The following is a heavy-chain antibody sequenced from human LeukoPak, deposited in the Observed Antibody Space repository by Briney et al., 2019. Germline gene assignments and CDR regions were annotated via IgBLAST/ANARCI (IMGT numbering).Heavy chain of an antibody. D-gene: IGHD1-14*01. Sequence: PGGSLRLSCAASGFTFSSYWMHWVRQAPGKGLVWVSRINSDGSSTSYADSVKGRFTISRDNAKNTLYLQMNNPRAEDTAVYYCARDSGITDFDYWGQGTLVTVSS. CDR1: GFTFSSYW. CDR3: ARDSGITDFDY. V-gene: IGHV3-74*01. J-gene: IGHJ4*02. CDR2: INSDGSST.